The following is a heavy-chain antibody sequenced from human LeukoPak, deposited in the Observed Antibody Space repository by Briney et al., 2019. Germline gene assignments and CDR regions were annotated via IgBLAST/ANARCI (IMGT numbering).Heavy chain of an antibody. D-gene: IGHD3-22*01. CDR3: ATDTYYYDSSGYSPLDY. J-gene: IGHJ4*02. CDR1: GYTLTELS. Sequence: ASVKVSCKVSGYTLTELSMHWVRQAPGKGLEWMGGFDPEDGETIYAQEFQGRVTMTEDTSTDTAYMELSSLRSEDTAVYYCATDTYYYDSSGYSPLDYWGQGTLVTVSS. V-gene: IGHV1-24*01. CDR2: FDPEDGET.